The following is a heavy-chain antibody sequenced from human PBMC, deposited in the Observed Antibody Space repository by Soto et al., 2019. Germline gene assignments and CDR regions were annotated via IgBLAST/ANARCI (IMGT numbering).Heavy chain of an antibody. CDR3: SRRKQNYYRMDF. J-gene: IGHJ6*02. V-gene: IGHV4-31*03. CDR2: IYYSGST. CDR1: GGSISSGGYY. Sequence: PSETLSLTCTVSGGSISSGGYYWSWIRQHPGKGLEWIGYIYYSGSTYYNPPLRSRVTISVDTSKNQFSLNLNSVTAADTAVYYGSRRKQNYYRMDFWGQGTTVTVSS.